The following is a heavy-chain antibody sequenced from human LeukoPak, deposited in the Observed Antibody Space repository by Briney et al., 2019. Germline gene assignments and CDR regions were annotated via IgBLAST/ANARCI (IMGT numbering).Heavy chain of an antibody. CDR1: GFTFSSYA. CDR3: AKGFDGATIFGVALGYYYYMDV. D-gene: IGHD3-3*01. Sequence: PGGSLRLSCTASGFTFSSYAMSWVRQAPGKGLEWVSSISDSGDTPYYADSVKGRFTISRDNSKNTLYLQMNSLRAEDTAVYYCAKGFDGATIFGVALGYYYYMDVWGKGTTVTVSS. J-gene: IGHJ6*03. CDR2: ISDSGDTP. V-gene: IGHV3-23*01.